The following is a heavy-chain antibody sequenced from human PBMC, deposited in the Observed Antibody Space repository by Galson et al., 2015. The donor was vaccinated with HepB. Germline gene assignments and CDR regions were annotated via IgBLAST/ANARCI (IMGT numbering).Heavy chain of an antibody. CDR1: GFTFSSYW. J-gene: IGHJ4*02. CDR2: IKQDGSEK. CDR3: ARDTTDTYDILTGYLSPYSYYFDY. Sequence: SLRLSCAVSGFTFSSYWMSWVRQAPGKGLEWVANIKQDGSEKYYVDSVKGRFTISRDNAKNSLYLQMNSLRAEDTAVYYCARDTTDTYDILTGYLSPYSYYFDYWGQGTLVTVSS. D-gene: IGHD3-9*01. V-gene: IGHV3-7*01.